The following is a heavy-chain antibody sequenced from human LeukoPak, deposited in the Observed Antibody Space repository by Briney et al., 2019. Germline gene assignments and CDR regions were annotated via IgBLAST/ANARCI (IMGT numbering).Heavy chain of an antibody. Sequence: PSETLSLTCTVSGGSISGYYWHWIRQPPGMGLEWIGYINYSGSTDYNPSLKSRVTISVDTSKNQFSLNLRSVTAADTAVYYCARSYSSSWATYFDYWGQGTLVTVSS. CDR3: ARSYSSSWATYFDY. CDR2: INYSGST. V-gene: IGHV4-59*01. D-gene: IGHD6-13*01. J-gene: IGHJ4*02. CDR1: GGSISGYY.